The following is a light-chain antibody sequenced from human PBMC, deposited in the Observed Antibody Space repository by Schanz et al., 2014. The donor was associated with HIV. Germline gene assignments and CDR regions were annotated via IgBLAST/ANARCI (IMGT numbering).Light chain of an antibody. CDR1: SRGVGRYDH. V-gene: IGLV2-11*02. J-gene: IGLJ2*01. CDR2: DVT. Sequence: QSALTQPPSVSGAPGQSVTISCTGTSRGVGRYDHPPRYQQPPGKAPQLMIYDVTKRPSGVSNRFSGSKSATSASLAISGLQSEDEADYYCAAWDDSLNGQVVFGGGTKLTVL. CDR3: AAWDDSLNGQVV.